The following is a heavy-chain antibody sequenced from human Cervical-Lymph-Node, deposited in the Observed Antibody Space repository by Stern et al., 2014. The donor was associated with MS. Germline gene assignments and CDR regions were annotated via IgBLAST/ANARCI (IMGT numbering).Heavy chain of an antibody. CDR3: AKVAWELLGAFDI. V-gene: IGHV1-2*02. J-gene: IGHJ3*02. Sequence: VQLEESGAEVKKPGASVTVSCKASGYTFIDYYIHWVRQAPGQGFEWLGWINPSTGATNYGQKFQGRGTMTRDTSINTAYVELRRLRSDDTAVYFCAKVAWELLGAFDIWGQGTLITVSS. CDR1: GYTFIDYY. CDR2: INPSTGAT. D-gene: IGHD2-15*01.